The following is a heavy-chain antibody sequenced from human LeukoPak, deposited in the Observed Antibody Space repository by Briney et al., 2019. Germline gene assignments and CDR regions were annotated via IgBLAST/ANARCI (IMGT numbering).Heavy chain of an antibody. CDR1: GFTFSSYA. D-gene: IGHD3-10*01. J-gene: IGHJ6*04. V-gene: IGHV3-23*01. CDR2: ISGSGGST. CDR3: AKQGQRGVIRYYGMDV. Sequence: GGSLRLSCAASGFTFSSYAMSWVRQAPGKGLEWVSAISGSGGSTYYADSVKGRFTISRDNSKNTLYPQMNSLRAEDTAVYYRAKQGQRGVIRYYGMDVWGKGTTVTVSS.